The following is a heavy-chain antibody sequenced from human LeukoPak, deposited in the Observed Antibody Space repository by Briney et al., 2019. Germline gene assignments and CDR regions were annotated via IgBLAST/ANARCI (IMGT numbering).Heavy chain of an antibody. D-gene: IGHD6-13*01. J-gene: IGHJ4*02. V-gene: IGHV3-33*06. Sequence: PGGSLRDSCEASGYTLSRVGMHWVRQAPGKGLEWVAVLWSNGRTAYYADSVKGRFTISRDSSENTLFLQMGSLRSEDTAVYYCRKYIAADATFHFDTWGQGDLVTVSS. CDR3: RKYIAADATFHFDT. CDR2: LWSNGRTA. CDR1: GYTLSRVG.